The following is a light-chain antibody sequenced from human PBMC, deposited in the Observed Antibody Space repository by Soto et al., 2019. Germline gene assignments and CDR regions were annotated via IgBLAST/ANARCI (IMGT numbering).Light chain of an antibody. V-gene: IGKV3-20*01. CDR3: HQYSYSRT. CDR1: QTVTSSY. J-gene: IGKJ1*01. Sequence: EIVLTQSPGTLSLSPGERATLSCRASQTVTSSYLAWYHQKPGQAPSLLISGASSRATGIPDRFSGSGSGTDFTLTISRMEPEEFAVYYCHQYSYSRTFGQGTKVEI. CDR2: GAS.